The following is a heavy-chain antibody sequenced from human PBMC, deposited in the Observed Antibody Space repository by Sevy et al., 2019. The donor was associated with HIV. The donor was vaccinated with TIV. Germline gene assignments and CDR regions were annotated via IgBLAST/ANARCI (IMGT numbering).Heavy chain of an antibody. V-gene: IGHV4-39*01. CDR1: GGSISSSSYY. J-gene: IGHJ6*03. Sequence: SETLSLTCTVSGGSISSSSYYWGWIRQPPGKGLEWIGSIYYSGSTYYHPSLKSRVTISVDTSKNQFSLKLSSVTAADTAVYYCARLERGPNYYYYMDVWGKGTTVTVS. CDR3: ARLERGPNYYYYMDV. CDR2: IYYSGST.